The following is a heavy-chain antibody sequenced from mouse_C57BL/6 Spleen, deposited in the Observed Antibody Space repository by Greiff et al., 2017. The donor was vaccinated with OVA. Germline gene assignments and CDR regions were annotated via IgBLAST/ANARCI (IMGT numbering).Heavy chain of an antibody. D-gene: IGHD1-1*01. J-gene: IGHJ2*01. V-gene: IGHV3-6*01. CDR2: ISYDGSN. CDR3: ARKGNYGSSLDY. Sequence: EVKLLESGPGLVKPSQSLSLTCSVTGYSITSGYYWNWIRQFPGNKLEWMGYISYDGSNNYNPSLKNRISITRDTSKNQFFLKLNSVTTEDTATYYCARKGNYGSSLDYWGQGTTLTVSS. CDR1: GYSITSGYY.